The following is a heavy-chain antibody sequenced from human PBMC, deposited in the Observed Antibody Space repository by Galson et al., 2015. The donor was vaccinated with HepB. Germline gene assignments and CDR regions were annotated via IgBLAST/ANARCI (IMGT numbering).Heavy chain of an antibody. CDR3: ARSGGMTVAGTLGY. D-gene: IGHD6-19*01. J-gene: IGHJ4*02. Sequence: SVKVSCKASGYTFTSYAMHWVRQAPGQRLEWMGWINAGNGNTKYSQKFQGRVTITRDTSASTAYMELSSLRSEDTAVYYCARSGGMTVAGTLGYWGQGTLVTVSS. CDR1: GYTFTSYA. CDR2: INAGNGNT. V-gene: IGHV1-3*01.